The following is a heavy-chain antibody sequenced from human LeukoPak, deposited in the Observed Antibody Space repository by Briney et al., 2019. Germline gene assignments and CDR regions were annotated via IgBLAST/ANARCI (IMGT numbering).Heavy chain of an antibody. J-gene: IGHJ4*02. CDR2: IYYSGST. CDR1: GGSISSYY. V-gene: IGHV4-59*01. D-gene: IGHD5-12*01. CDR3: ARVRDSAYDADFDY. Sequence: PSETLSLTCTVAGGSISSYYWSWIRQPPGKGLEWIGYIYYSGSTNYNPSLKSRVTISVDASKNQFSLKLSSVTAADTAVYYCARVRDSAYDADFDYWGQGTLVTVSS.